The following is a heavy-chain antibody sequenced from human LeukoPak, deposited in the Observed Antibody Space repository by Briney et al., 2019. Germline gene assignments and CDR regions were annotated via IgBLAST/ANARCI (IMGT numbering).Heavy chain of an antibody. CDR3: AKGVDYCSGGSCPADY. CDR2: ISSSSSTI. J-gene: IGHJ4*02. Sequence: GGSLRLSCAASGFSFSDYSMNWVRQAPGRGLEWVSHISSSSSTIYYADSVKGRFTISRDNSKNTLFLQMNSLRAEDTAVYYCAKGVDYCSGGSCPADYWGPGTLVTVSS. V-gene: IGHV3-48*01. D-gene: IGHD2-15*01. CDR1: GFSFSDYS.